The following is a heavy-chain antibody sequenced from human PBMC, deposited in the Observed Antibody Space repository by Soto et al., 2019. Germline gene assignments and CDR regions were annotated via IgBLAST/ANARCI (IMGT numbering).Heavy chain of an antibody. V-gene: IGHV3-23*01. CDR2: ISCCGGSA. Sequence: EVQLLESGGGVVQPGGSLRLSCVASGFNFKKFAMAWVRQAAGEGLEWVSGISCCGGSASYADSVKVRFSIARDDYKNTVSLQLNSLRVEDTAQYYCAKADGQQWLIPHLDNWGQGTLVTVS. CDR1: GFNFKKFA. D-gene: IGHD6-19*01. J-gene: IGHJ4*02. CDR3: AKADGQQWLIPHLDN.